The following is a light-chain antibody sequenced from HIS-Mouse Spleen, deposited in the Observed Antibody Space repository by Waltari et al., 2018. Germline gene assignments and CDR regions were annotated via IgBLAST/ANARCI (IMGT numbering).Light chain of an antibody. CDR2: AAS. V-gene: IGKV1-9*01. CDR3: QQLNSYPPT. Sequence: DIQLTQSPSFLSASVGDRVTITSRASQGISSYLAWYQQTPGKAPKLLINAASTLQSGVPSRFSGSGSGTEFTLTISSLQPEDFATYYCQQLNSYPPTFGQGTKVEIK. J-gene: IGKJ1*01. CDR1: QGISSY.